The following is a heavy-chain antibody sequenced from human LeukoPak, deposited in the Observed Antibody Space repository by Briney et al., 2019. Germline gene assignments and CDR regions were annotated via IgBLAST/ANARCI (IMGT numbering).Heavy chain of an antibody. Sequence: ASVRVSFKASGYTFTSYGTSGVPQGPGQGRGWRGLFIPYNGNTNYVQTLQGRVTITTDTSPSTAYMALRRLRSDATAVYYCARAQGRVRPYYYDSSGYYYPRYYYYYGMDVWSQGTTVTVSS. V-gene: IGHV1-18*01. J-gene: IGHJ6*02. CDR2: FIPYNGNT. CDR3: ARAQGRVRPYYYDSSGYYYPRYYYYYGMDV. CDR1: GYTFTSYG. D-gene: IGHD3-22*01.